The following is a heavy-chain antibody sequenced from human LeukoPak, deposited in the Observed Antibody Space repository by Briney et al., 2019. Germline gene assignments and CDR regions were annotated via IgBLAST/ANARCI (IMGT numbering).Heavy chain of an antibody. CDR3: GYSSSIYYGMDV. CDR2: ISGSGGST. J-gene: IGHJ6*02. Sequence: PGGSLRLSCAASGFTFSSYAMSWVRQAPGKGLEWVSAISGSGGSTYYADSVKGRFTISRDNSKNTLHLQMNSLRAEDTAVYYCGYSSSIYYGMDVWGQGTTVTVSS. V-gene: IGHV3-23*01. CDR1: GFTFSSYA. D-gene: IGHD6-6*01.